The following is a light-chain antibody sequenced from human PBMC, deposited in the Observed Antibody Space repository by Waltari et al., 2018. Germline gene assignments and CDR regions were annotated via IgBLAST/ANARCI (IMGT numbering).Light chain of an antibody. J-gene: IGKJ2*01. CDR2: QAS. CDR3: QQFNSFSRT. CDR1: QTISDW. V-gene: IGKV1-5*03. Sequence: DIQMTQSPSTLSASVGDRVTITCRASQTISDWLAWYQQKPGKAPKLLIYQASSLESVVPSRFSGSGSGTEFTLTINSLQPDDSATYYCQQFNSFSRTFGQGTKLEI.